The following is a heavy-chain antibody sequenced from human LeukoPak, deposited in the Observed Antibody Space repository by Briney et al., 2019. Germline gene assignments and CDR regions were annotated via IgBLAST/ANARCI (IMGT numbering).Heavy chain of an antibody. Sequence: GGSLRLSCAASGFTFSSYWMSWVRQAPGKGLEWLANIKQDGSEKYYVDSVKGRFTISRDNAKNSLYLQMNSLRAEDTAVYYCARERRTNNYYYYMDVWGKGTTVTVSS. CDR2: IKQDGSEK. CDR1: GFTFSSYW. D-gene: IGHD2-2*01. J-gene: IGHJ6*03. V-gene: IGHV3-7*01. CDR3: ARERRTNNYYYYMDV.